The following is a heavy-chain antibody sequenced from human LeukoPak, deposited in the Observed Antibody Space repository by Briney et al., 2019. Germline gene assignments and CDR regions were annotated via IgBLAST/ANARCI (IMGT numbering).Heavy chain of an antibody. CDR2: ISGSGGST. CDR1: GFTLRNYA. Sequence: TGGSLRLSCAASGFTLRNYALSWVRQAPGKGLEWVSVISGSGGSTYYADSVRGRFTISRDNSKNTVYLQMNSLRAGDTAVYYCAKDVDSSGQGTNDYWGQGTLVTVSS. J-gene: IGHJ4*02. D-gene: IGHD3-22*01. CDR3: AKDVDSSGQGTNDY. V-gene: IGHV3-23*01.